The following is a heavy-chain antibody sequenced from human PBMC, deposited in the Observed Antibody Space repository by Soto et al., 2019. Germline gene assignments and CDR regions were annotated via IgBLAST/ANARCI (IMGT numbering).Heavy chain of an antibody. J-gene: IGHJ4*02. Sequence: QVELVESGGGVVRPGKSLTVSCTGSGFVFGGFGMHWVRQTPGKRLEWLGMASYDGTYKYFADSVKGRFTISRDNGMNTVYLQMDTPRLEDTALYYCARGGEVLDYWGRGTLVTVSS. CDR1: GFVFGGFG. CDR2: ASYDGTYK. D-gene: IGHD3-16*01. V-gene: IGHV3-30*03. CDR3: ARGGEVLDY.